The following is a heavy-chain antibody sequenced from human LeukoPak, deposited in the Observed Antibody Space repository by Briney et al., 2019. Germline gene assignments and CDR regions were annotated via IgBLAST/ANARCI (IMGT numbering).Heavy chain of an antibody. Sequence: GGSLRLSCAASGFTFRSYSMNWVRQAPGKGLEWVSSISSSSSYIYYADSVKGRFTISRDNAKNSLYLQMNSLRAEDTAVYYCARDNPTSNYYDSSGKYRGDYWGQGTLVTVSS. CDR2: ISSSSSYI. CDR1: GFTFRSYS. J-gene: IGHJ4*02. D-gene: IGHD3-22*01. V-gene: IGHV3-21*01. CDR3: ARDNPTSNYYDSSGKYRGDY.